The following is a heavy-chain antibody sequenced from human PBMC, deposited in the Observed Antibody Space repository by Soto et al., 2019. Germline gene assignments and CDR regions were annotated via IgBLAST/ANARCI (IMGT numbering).Heavy chain of an antibody. Sequence: SEALSLTCTVSGGSLSSSSYYWGWIRQPPGKGLEWIGSIYYSGSTYYNPSLKSRVTISVDTSKNQFSLKLSSVTAADTAVYYCARPIGLISGFDIWGQGTMVTVSS. CDR3: ARPIGLISGFDI. CDR2: IYYSGST. CDR1: GGSLSSSSYY. V-gene: IGHV4-39*01. J-gene: IGHJ3*02. D-gene: IGHD2-8*01.